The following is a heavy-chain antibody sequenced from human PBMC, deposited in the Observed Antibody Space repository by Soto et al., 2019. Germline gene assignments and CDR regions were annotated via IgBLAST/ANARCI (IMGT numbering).Heavy chain of an antibody. Sequence: SQTLSLTCAISGDSVSSNSAAWNWIRQSPSRGLEWLGRTYYRSKWYNDYAVSVKSRITINPDTSKNQFSLQLNSVTPEDTAVYYCAKEIRTYYYDSSGYYSAGNSLISWFDSWGQGTLVTVSS. CDR1: GDSVSSNSAA. J-gene: IGHJ5*01. D-gene: IGHD3-22*01. CDR2: TYYRSKWYN. V-gene: IGHV6-1*01. CDR3: AKEIRTYYYDSSGYYSAGNSLISWFDS.